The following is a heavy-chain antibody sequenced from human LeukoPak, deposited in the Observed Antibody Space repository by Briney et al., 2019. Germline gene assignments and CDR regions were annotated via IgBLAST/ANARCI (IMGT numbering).Heavy chain of an antibody. CDR3: ARWGAVDTATVADC. V-gene: IGHV1-69*13. Sequence: ASVKVSCKASGGTFSSYAISWVRQAPGQGLEWMGGIIPIFGTANYAQKFQGRVTITADESTSTAYMELSSLRSEDTAVYYCARWGAVDTATVADCWGQGTLVTVSS. CDR2: IIPIFGTA. D-gene: IGHD5-18*01. CDR1: GGTFSSYA. J-gene: IGHJ4*02.